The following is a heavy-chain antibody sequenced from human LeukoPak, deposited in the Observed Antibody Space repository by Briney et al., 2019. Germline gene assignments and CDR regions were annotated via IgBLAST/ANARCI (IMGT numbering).Heavy chain of an antibody. CDR1: GGTFSSYA. J-gene: IGHJ4*02. Sequence: ASGKVSCKASGGTFSSYAISLVRQAPGQGLEWMGRIIPIFGTANYAQKLQGRVTMTADTSTSTAYMELRSLRSDDTAVYYCARDNPYYGDYFDYWGQGTLVTVSS. D-gene: IGHD4-17*01. CDR2: IIPIFGTA. CDR3: ARDNPYYGDYFDY. V-gene: IGHV1-69*06.